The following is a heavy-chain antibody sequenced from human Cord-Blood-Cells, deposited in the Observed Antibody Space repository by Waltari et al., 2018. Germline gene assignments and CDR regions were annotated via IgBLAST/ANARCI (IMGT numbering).Heavy chain of an antibody. V-gene: IGHV1-24*01. J-gene: IGHJ5*02. CDR1: GYTLTELS. Sequence: QVQLVQSGAEVKKPGASVKVSCKVSGYTLTELSMHWVRQAPGTGLEWMGGFDPEDGETIYAQKFQGRVTMTEDTSTDTAYMELSSLRSEDTAVYYCATAISRVTPIGPNWFDPWGQGTLVTVSS. D-gene: IGHD5-18*01. CDR2: FDPEDGET. CDR3: ATAISRVTPIGPNWFDP.